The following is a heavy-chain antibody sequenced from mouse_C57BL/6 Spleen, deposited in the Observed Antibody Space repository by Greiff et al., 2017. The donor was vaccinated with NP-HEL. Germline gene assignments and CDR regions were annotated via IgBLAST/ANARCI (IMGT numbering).Heavy chain of an antibody. Sequence: QVQLQQSGAELVRPGASVKLSCKASGYTFTDYYINWVKQRPGQGLEWIARIYPGSGNTYYNEKFKGKATLTAEKSSSTAYMQLSSLTSEDSAVYFCAREEDSSGHFDYWGQGTTLTVSS. CDR1: GYTFTDYY. CDR3: AREEDSSGHFDY. J-gene: IGHJ2*01. D-gene: IGHD3-2*02. CDR2: IYPGSGNT. V-gene: IGHV1-76*01.